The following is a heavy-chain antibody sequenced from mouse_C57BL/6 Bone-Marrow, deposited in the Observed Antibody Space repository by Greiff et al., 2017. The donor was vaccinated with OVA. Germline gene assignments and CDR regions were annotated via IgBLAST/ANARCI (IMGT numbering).Heavy chain of an antibody. CDR1: GYTFTSYW. CDR3: ARSLYYLDY. V-gene: IGHV1-69*01. J-gene: IGHJ2*01. Sequence: QVQLQQPGAELVMPGASVKLSCKASGYTFTSYWMHWVKQRPGQGLEWIGEIDPSDSYTNYNQKFKGKSTLTVDKSSSTAYMQLSSLTSEDSADYYCARSLYYLDYWGQGTTLTVSS. CDR2: IDPSDSYT.